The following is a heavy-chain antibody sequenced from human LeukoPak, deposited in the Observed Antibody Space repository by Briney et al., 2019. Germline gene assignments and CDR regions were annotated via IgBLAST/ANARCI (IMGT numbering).Heavy chain of an antibody. D-gene: IGHD1-26*01. CDR2: INPNSGGT. J-gene: IGHJ4*02. CDR1: GYTFTAHY. Sequence: GASVKVSCKASGYTFTAHYIHWVRQAPGQGLEWMGWINPNSGGTNYAQNFQGRVTMTRDTSVSAAYMELSRLRSDDTAVYYCARGGGRYHFGYWGQGTLVTVSS. V-gene: IGHV1-2*02. CDR3: ARGGGRYHFGY.